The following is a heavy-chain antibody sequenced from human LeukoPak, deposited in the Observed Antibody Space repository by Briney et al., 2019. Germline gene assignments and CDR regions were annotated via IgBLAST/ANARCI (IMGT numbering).Heavy chain of an antibody. J-gene: IGHJ6*02. Sequence: ASVKVSCKASGYTFTSYGISWVRQAPGQGLEWMGWISAYNGNTNYAQKLQGRVTMTTDTSTSTAYMELRSLRSDDTAVYYCARESHYDILTGDYYYYYGMDVWGQGTTVTVSS. D-gene: IGHD3-9*01. CDR2: ISAYNGNT. CDR3: ARESHYDILTGDYYYYYGMDV. V-gene: IGHV1-18*01. CDR1: GYTFTSYG.